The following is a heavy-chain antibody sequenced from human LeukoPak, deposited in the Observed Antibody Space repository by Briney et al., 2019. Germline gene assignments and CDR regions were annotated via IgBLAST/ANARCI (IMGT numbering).Heavy chain of an antibody. V-gene: IGHV4-59*01. D-gene: IGHD6-6*01. CDR3: ARDRSPYSSSSGGLGWFDP. CDR1: GFTFSDYY. J-gene: IGHJ5*02. CDR2: IYYSGST. Sequence: PGGSLRLSCAASGFTFSDYYMSWIRQPPGKGLEWIGYIYYSGSTNYNPSLKSRVTISVDTSKNQFSLKLSSVTAADTAVYYCARDRSPYSSSSGGLGWFDPWGQGTLVTVSS.